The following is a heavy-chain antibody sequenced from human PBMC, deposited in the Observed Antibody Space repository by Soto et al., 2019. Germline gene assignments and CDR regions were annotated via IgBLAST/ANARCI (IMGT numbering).Heavy chain of an antibody. CDR3: ARVAPRLLRTLPHNWFDP. CDR2: ISYDGSNK. D-gene: IGHD3-16*01. CDR1: GFTFSSYA. J-gene: IGHJ5*02. V-gene: IGHV3-30-3*01. Sequence: PGGSLRLSCAASGFTFSSYAMHWVRQAPGKGLEWVAVISYDGSNKYYADSVKGRFTISRDNSKNTLYLQMNSLRAEDTAVYYCARVAPRLLRTLPHNWFDPWGQGTLVTVSS.